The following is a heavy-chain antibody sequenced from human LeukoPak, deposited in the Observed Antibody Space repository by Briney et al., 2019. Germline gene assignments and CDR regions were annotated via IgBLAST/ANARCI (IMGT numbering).Heavy chain of an antibody. CDR2: IKQDGSEK. Sequence: PGGSLRLSCAASRFTFSSYWMSWVRQAPGKGLEWVANIKQDGSEKYYVDSVKGRFTISRDNAKNSLYLQMNSLRAEDTAVYYCARDWYDSSGYYFYYFDYWGQGTLVTVSS. CDR3: ARDWYDSSGYYFYYFDY. J-gene: IGHJ4*02. V-gene: IGHV3-7*01. D-gene: IGHD3-22*01. CDR1: RFTFSSYW.